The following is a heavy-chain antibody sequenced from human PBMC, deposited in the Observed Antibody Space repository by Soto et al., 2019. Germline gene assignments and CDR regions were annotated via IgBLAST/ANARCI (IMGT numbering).Heavy chain of an antibody. CDR2: FIPIFRTL. J-gene: IGHJ3*01. D-gene: IGHD3-22*01. Sequence: QVQLIQSEAEVNKPGSSVRVSCTASGGIFGSHGFSWVRQAPGQRLEWVGGFIPIFRTLTYTEKFQARVRIAADESTNTVYLDLSSMTSEDTAVYYCVGDRRIYYSEPQHEFVASDYEVWGQGTMVSVSS. CDR3: VGDRRIYYSEPQHEFVASDYEV. CDR1: GGIFGSHG. V-gene: IGHV1-69*01.